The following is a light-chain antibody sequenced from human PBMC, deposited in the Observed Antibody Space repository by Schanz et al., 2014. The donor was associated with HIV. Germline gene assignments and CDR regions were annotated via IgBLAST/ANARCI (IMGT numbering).Light chain of an antibody. V-gene: IGLV2-11*01. CDR1: TSDVGAYNF. CDR2: DVS. Sequence: QSALTQPRSVSGSPGQSVTISCTGTTSDVGAYNFVSWYQQHPGKAPKLMIYDVSKRPSGVPDRFSGSKSGNTASLTVSGLQAEDEADFYCCSYAGRSTVVFGGGTKLTVL. J-gene: IGLJ3*02. CDR3: CSYAGRSTVV.